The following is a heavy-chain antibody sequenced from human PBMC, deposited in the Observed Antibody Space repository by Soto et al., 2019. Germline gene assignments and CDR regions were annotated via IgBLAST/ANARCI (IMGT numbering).Heavy chain of an antibody. CDR2: IFSNDEK. J-gene: IGHJ6*02. D-gene: IGHD3-10*01. CDR1: GFSLSNARMG. Sequence: QVTLKESGPVLVKPTETLTLTCTVSGFSLSNARMGVSWIRQPPGKALEWLAHIFSNDEKSYSTSLKSRLTISKDTSKSQVVLTMTNMDPVDTATYYCARIRGFMVRGKTPKDYYYGMDVWGQGTTVTVSS. V-gene: IGHV2-26*01. CDR3: ARIRGFMVRGKTPKDYYYGMDV.